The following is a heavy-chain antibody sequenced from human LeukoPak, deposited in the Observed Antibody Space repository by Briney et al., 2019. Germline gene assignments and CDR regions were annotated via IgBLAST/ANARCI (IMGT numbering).Heavy chain of an antibody. CDR3: VRSPACSSGTCYPNWFDP. D-gene: IGHD2-15*01. V-gene: IGHV5-51*01. CDR1: GSNFVNNW. J-gene: IGHJ5*02. CDR2: IYPADSNT. Sequence: GESLKISCKGSGSNFVNNWIGWVRQMPGKGLEWMAIIYPADSNTKYSPSFQGQVIISADQSINTAFLQWSSLKASDTAMYYCVRSPACSSGTCYPNWFDPWGQGTLVIVSS.